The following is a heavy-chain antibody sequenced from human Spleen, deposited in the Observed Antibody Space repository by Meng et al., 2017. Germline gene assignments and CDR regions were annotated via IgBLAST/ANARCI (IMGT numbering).Heavy chain of an antibody. CDR3: VRDEDISAAGYLFGDY. J-gene: IGHJ4*02. Sequence: ASVKVSCKGSGYTFTAYWIHWMRQAPGQGLEWMGRIDPNSGGTHYAQKFQGRVTMTRDTSISTAYMKLSGLRSDDTAVYYCVRDEDISAAGYLFGDYWGQGTLVTVSS. CDR1: GYTFTAYW. V-gene: IGHV1-2*06. D-gene: IGHD6-13*01. CDR2: IDPNSGGT.